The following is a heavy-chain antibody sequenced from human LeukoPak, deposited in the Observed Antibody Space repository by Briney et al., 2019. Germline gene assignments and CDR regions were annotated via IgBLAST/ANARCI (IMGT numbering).Heavy chain of an antibody. J-gene: IGHJ4*02. Sequence: PGGSLRLSCAASGFTFSRHGMHWVRQAPGKGLEWVAVIGDTGRAKYYADSVEGRFTASRDNSKNTLYLQMNSLRAEDTAVYYCAKSYSSSSPEGYFDYWGQGTLVTVSS. D-gene: IGHD6-6*01. CDR2: IGDTGRAK. V-gene: IGHV3-30*18. CDR1: GFTFSRHG. CDR3: AKSYSSSSPEGYFDY.